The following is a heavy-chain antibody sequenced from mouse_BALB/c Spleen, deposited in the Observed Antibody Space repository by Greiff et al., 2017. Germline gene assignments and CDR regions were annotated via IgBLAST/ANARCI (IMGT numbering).Heavy chain of an antibody. D-gene: IGHD3-1*01. Sequence: DVKLQESGPGLVKPSQSLSLTCTVTGYSITSDYAWNWIRQFPGNKLEWMGYISYSGSTSYNPSLKSRISITRDTSKNQFFLQLNSVTTEDTATYYCARSAARAPWFAYWGQGTLVTVSA. V-gene: IGHV3-2*02. CDR2: ISYSGST. J-gene: IGHJ3*01. CDR3: ARSAARAPWFAY. CDR1: GYSITSDYA.